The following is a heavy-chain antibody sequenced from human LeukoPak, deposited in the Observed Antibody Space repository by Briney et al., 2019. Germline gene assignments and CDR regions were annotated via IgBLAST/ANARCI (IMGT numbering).Heavy chain of an antibody. CDR3: AKDPRADIVVVPAAIPDY. J-gene: IGHJ4*02. CDR1: GFTFSSYA. Sequence: GGSLRLSCAASGFTFSSYAMSWVRQAPGKGLEWVSAISGSGGSTSYADSVKGRFTISRDNSKTTLYLQMNSLRAEDTAVYYCAKDPRADIVVVPAAIPDYWGQGTLVTVSS. D-gene: IGHD2-2*02. CDR2: ISGSGGST. V-gene: IGHV3-23*01.